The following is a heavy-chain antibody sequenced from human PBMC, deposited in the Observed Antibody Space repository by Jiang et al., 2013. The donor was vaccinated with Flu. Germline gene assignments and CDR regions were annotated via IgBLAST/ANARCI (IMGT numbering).Heavy chain of an antibody. D-gene: IGHD3-10*02. CDR1: GYSFTSYW. CDR2: IYPGDSDT. V-gene: IGHV5-51*01. Sequence: GAEVKKPGESLKISCKGSGYSFTSYWIGWVRQMPGKGLEWMGIIYPGDSDTRYSPSFQGQVTISADKSISTAYLQWSSLKASDTAMYYCARGSSIMFGEPGSGLGFDPWGQGTLVTVSS. CDR3: ARGSSIMFGEPGSGLGFDP. J-gene: IGHJ5*02.